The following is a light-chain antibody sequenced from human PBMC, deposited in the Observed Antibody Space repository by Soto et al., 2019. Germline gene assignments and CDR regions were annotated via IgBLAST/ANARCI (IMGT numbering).Light chain of an antibody. Sequence: EVVMTQSPATLSVSPGDTATLSCRSSQSVSSSVAWYQQKTGQPPRLLIYGASTRATGVPARFSGSGSGTDFTLTISGLEPEDFAVYYCQQYGSSPLISFGQGTGLEIK. CDR3: QQYGSSPLIS. CDR2: GAS. J-gene: IGKJ5*01. CDR1: QSVSSS. V-gene: IGKV3-15*01.